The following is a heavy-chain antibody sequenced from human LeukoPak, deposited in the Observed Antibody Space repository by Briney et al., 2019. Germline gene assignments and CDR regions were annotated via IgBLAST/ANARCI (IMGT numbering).Heavy chain of an antibody. J-gene: IGHJ4*02. CDR1: GFTVSSNY. D-gene: IGHD6-6*01. CDR3: VRALSSSSPY. Sequence: GGSLRLSCAASGFTVSSNYMSWVRQAPGTGLEWVAGMREDGGQEYYVDSVRGRFTISRDSAKNSLYLQMNSLRVEDTAVYYCVRALSSSSPYWGQGTLVTVSS. CDR2: MREDGGQE. V-gene: IGHV3-7*03.